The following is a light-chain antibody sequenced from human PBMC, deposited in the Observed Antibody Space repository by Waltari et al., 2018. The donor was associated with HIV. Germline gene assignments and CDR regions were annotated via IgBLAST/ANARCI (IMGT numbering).Light chain of an antibody. V-gene: IGLV3-1*01. CDR2: QDN. CDR3: QAWDSSTVL. CDR1: TSGDIY. J-gene: IGLJ2*01. Sequence: SYELTQPPSVSVSPGQTASITCSGATSGDIYHCWYQQRPGQSPVLFIYQDNKRPFGIPERFSGSKSGNTATLTISGTQAMDEADYCCQAWDSSTVLFGGGTKLTVL.